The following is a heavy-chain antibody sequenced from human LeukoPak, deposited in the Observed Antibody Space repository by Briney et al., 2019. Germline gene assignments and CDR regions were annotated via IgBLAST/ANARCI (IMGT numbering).Heavy chain of an antibody. J-gene: IGHJ5*02. D-gene: IGHD6-19*01. CDR1: GFTFSSYD. Sequence: GGALRLSCAASGFTFSSYDMTWVRQAPGRGLEWVSSIRPSGDNTYYGDSVKGRFTISRGNSKNTVYLQMNNMRVDDTAVYYCARVAGWHWFDPWGQGTLVTVSS. CDR2: IRPSGDNT. V-gene: IGHV3-23*01. CDR3: ARVAGWHWFDP.